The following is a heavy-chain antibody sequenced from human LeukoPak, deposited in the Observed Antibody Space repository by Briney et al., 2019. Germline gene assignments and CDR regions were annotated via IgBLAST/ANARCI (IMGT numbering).Heavy chain of an antibody. CDR2: ISAYGGNT. CDR3: ARVGYCSGGSCLYFRY. D-gene: IGHD2-15*01. V-gene: IGHV1-18*01. Sequence: ASVKVSYTASGYTFTIYGNIWVRRAHGQGVERMGWISAYGGNTNCTQKLQGRVTMTTDTSTSTAYMELRSLRSDDTAVYYCARVGYCSGGSCLYFRYWGQGTLVTVSS. J-gene: IGHJ1*01. CDR1: GYTFTIYG.